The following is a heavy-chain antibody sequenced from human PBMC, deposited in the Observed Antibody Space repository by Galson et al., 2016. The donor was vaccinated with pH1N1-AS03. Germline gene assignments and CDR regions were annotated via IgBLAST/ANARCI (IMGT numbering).Heavy chain of an antibody. CDR3: AGHVYYDYRPIDY. Sequence: SETLSLTCTVSGASIGSSTYYWGWIRQPPGKGLEWIGSLYYTGSTYCNPSLKSRVTISGDTSKNQFSLKLSSVTAADTAVYLCAGHVYYDYRPIDYWGQGTLVTVSS. V-gene: IGHV4-39*01. CDR2: LYYTGST. D-gene: IGHD3-16*01. CDR1: GASIGSSTYY. J-gene: IGHJ4*02.